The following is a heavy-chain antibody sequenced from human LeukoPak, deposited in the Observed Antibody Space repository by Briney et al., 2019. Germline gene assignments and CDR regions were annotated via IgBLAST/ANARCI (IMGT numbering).Heavy chain of an antibody. CDR2: IIPIFGTA. D-gene: IGHD5-12*01. J-gene: IGHJ5*02. CDR3: AREIVATMGGNWFDP. Sequence: SVKVSCKASGGTFSSYAISWVRQAPGQGLEWMGRIIPIFGTANYAQKFQGRATITTDESTSTAYMELSSLRSEDTAVYYCAREIVATMGGNWFDPWGQGTLVTVSS. CDR1: GGTFSSYA. V-gene: IGHV1-69*05.